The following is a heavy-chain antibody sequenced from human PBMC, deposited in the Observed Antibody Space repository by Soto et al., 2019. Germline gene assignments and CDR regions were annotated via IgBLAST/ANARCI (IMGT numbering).Heavy chain of an antibody. Sequence: ASVKVSCKASAYTFTNYGISWVRQAPGQGLERMGWISAYNGNINYAQKFRGRATMTTDTSTSSAYLEVRSRNSDDAAVYYCARSGSSWNLREFDSWGQGTLVTVSS. D-gene: IGHD6-13*01. CDR2: ISAYNGNI. CDR1: AYTFTNYG. CDR3: ARSGSSWNLREFDS. J-gene: IGHJ4*02. V-gene: IGHV1-18*01.